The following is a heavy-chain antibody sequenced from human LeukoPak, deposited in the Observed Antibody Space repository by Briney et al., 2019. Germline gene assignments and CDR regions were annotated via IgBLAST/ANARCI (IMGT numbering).Heavy chain of an antibody. J-gene: IGHJ4*02. V-gene: IGHV1-46*01. CDR1: GYTFTSYY. Sequence: GASVKVSCKASGYTFTSYYMHWVRQAPGQGLEWMGIINPSGGSTSYAQKFQGRVTMTRDTSTSTVYMELSRLRSDDTAVYYCARLHPGIAAAGKEGFDYWGQGTLVTVSS. D-gene: IGHD6-13*01. CDR2: INPSGGST. CDR3: ARLHPGIAAAGKEGFDY.